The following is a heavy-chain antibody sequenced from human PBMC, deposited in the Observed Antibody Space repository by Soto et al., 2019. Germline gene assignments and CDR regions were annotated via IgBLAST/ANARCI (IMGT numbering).Heavy chain of an antibody. V-gene: IGHV4-59*01. Sequence: PSETLSLTCTVSGGSISSYYWSWIRQPPGKGLEWIGYIYYSGSTNYNPSLKSRVTISVDTSKNQFSLKPSSVTAADTAVYYCARNNYYDSSGYYLSAFDIWGQGTMVTVSS. J-gene: IGHJ3*02. CDR3: ARNNYYDSSGYYLSAFDI. D-gene: IGHD3-22*01. CDR1: GGSISSYY. CDR2: IYYSGST.